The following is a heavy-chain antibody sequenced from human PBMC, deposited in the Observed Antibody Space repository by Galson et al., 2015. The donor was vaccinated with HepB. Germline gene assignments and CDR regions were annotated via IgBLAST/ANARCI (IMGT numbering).Heavy chain of an antibody. CDR3: ARGVRFSSYMDV. V-gene: IGHV1-18*01. D-gene: IGHD3-3*01. CDR1: GYTFTRYG. J-gene: IGHJ6*03. Sequence: SVKVSCKASGYTFTRYGISWVRQAPGQGLEWMGWTTVHNGYTSYAQKVQGRVTMTTDTATSTAYMELRRLTSDDTAVYYCARGVRFSSYMDVGGEGTTVTAS. CDR2: TTVHNGYT.